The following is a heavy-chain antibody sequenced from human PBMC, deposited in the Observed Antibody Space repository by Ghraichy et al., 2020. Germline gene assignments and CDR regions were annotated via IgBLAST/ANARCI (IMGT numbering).Heavy chain of an antibody. V-gene: IGHV4-39*01. CDR3: ARLEEGGQYYYDSSGYYRDY. J-gene: IGHJ4*02. CDR2: IYYSGST. D-gene: IGHD3-22*01. Sequence: GSLRHSCTVSGGSISSSSYYWGWIRQPPGKGLEWIGSIYYSGSTYYNPSLKSRVTISVDTSKNQFSLKLSSVTAADTAVYYCARLEEGGQYYYDSSGYYRDYWGQGTLVTVSS. CDR1: GGSISSSSYY.